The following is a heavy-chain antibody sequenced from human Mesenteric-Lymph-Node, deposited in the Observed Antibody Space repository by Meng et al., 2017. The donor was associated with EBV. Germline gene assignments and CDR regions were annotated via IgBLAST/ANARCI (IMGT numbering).Heavy chain of an antibody. Sequence: VQLQQWGAGLLKPSGTLSLNCAVYGGSFSAYSWTWIRQPPGKGLEWIGEINHSGSTIYNPSLKSRVTMSVDTSKSQFSLKLSSVTAADTAVYFCARQRSDSRLFDYWGQGTLVTVSS. CDR3: ARQRSDSRLFDY. D-gene: IGHD4-11*01. CDR1: GGSFSAYS. V-gene: IGHV4-34*01. J-gene: IGHJ4*01. CDR2: INHSGST.